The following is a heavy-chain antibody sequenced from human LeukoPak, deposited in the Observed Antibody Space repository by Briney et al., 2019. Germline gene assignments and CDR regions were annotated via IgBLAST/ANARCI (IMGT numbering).Heavy chain of an antibody. D-gene: IGHD6-19*01. V-gene: IGHV3-21*01. Sequence: GGSLRLSCAASGFTFSSYSMNWVRQAPGKGLEWVSSISSSSSYIYYADSVKGRFTISRDNAKNSLYQQMNSLRAEDTAVYYCARVNLGSGWVLHQGSFESYYGMDVWGKGTTVTVSS. J-gene: IGHJ6*04. CDR2: ISSSSSYI. CDR3: ARVNLGSGWVLHQGSFESYYGMDV. CDR1: GFTFSSYS.